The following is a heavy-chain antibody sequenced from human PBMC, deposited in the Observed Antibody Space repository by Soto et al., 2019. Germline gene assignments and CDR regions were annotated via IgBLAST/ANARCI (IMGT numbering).Heavy chain of an antibody. CDR2: ISSSGSTI. J-gene: IGHJ4*02. D-gene: IGHD3-10*01. Sequence: PGGSLRLSCAASGFTFSSYEMNWVRQAPGKGLEWVSYISSSGSTIYYADSVKGRFTISRDNAKNSLYLQMNSLRAEDTAVYYCASTPRFMVRGVIRSFGGTDYWGQGTLVTVSS. CDR3: ASTPRFMVRGVIRSFGGTDY. CDR1: GFTFSSYE. V-gene: IGHV3-48*03.